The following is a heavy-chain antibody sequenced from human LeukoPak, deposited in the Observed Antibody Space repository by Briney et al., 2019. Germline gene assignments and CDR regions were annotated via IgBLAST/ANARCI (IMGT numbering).Heavy chain of an antibody. V-gene: IGHV3-7*01. J-gene: IGHJ4*02. CDR3: ARVKAGRQLPSIFDY. CDR2: IKQDGSEK. Sequence: GGSLRLSCAASGFTFSSYWMSWVRQAPGKGPEWVANIKQDGSEKYYVDSVKGRFTISRDNAKNSLYLQMNSLRAEDTAVYYCARVKAGRQLPSIFDYWGQGTLVTVSS. CDR1: GFTFSSYW. D-gene: IGHD2-2*01.